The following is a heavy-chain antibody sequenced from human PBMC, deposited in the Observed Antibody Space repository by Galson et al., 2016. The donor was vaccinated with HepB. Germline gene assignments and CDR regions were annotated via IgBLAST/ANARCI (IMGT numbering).Heavy chain of an antibody. CDR1: GDSFNRYS. CDR2: IIPIFGTP. CDR3: ATLSYDVVTGYQYFFDH. Sequence: SVKVSCKASGDSFNRYSISWVRQAPGHGLEWMGGIIPIFGTPDYAQKLQGRVIITADVSTSTSYMELSSLRFEDTAVYYCATLSYDVVTGYQYFFDHWGQGTLVTVPS. V-gene: IGHV1-69*13. D-gene: IGHD3-9*01. J-gene: IGHJ4*02.